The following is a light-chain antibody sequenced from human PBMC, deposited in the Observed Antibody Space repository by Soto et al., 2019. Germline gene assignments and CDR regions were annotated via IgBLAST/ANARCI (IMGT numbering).Light chain of an antibody. V-gene: IGLV1-40*01. Sequence: QSVLTQPPSVSGAPGQRVTIYCTESSSNIGAGYDVHWYQQLPGTAPKLLIHGNSNRPSWVPDRFSGSKSGTSASLAITGLQAEDEADYYCQSYDSSLSGWVFGGGTKLTVL. CDR1: SSNIGAGYD. CDR3: QSYDSSLSGWV. J-gene: IGLJ3*02. CDR2: GNS.